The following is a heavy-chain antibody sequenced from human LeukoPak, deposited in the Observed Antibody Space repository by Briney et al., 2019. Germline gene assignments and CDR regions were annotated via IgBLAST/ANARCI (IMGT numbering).Heavy chain of an antibody. Sequence: SETLSLTCTVSGGSISSSSYYWGWIRQPPGKGLGWIGSLYYSGSTYYNPSLKIRVTISVDTSKNQFSLKLSSVTAADTAVYYCARWCASSGYVDYWGQGTLVTVSS. D-gene: IGHD3-22*01. CDR3: ARWCASSGYVDY. J-gene: IGHJ4*02. CDR2: LYYSGST. CDR1: GGSISSSSYY. V-gene: IGHV4-39*01.